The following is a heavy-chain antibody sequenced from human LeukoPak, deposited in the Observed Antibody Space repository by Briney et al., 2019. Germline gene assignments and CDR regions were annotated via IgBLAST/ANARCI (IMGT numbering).Heavy chain of an antibody. J-gene: IGHJ4*02. Sequence: KPSETLSLTCTVSGGSISSYYWSWIRQPPGKGLEWIGYIYYSGSTNYNPSLKSRVTISVDTSKNQFSLKLSSVTAADTAVYYCAREGVYYYDSSGYSYYFDYWGQGTLVTVSS. CDR1: GGSISSYY. V-gene: IGHV4-59*01. D-gene: IGHD3-22*01. CDR3: AREGVYYYDSSGYSYYFDY. CDR2: IYYSGST.